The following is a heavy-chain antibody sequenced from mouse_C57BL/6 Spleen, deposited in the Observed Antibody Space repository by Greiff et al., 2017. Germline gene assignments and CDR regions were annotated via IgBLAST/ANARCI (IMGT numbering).Heavy chain of an antibody. CDR1: GYSFTGYY. D-gene: IGHD1-1*01. CDR3: ARNGYYGSTNWYFDV. J-gene: IGHJ1*03. Sequence: SGPELVKPGASVKISCKASGYSFTGYYMNWVKQSPEKSLEWIGEINTSTGGTTYNQKFKAKATLTVDKSSSTAYMKLKSLTSEDSAVYYCARNGYYGSTNWYFDVWGTGTTVTVSS. CDR2: INTSTGGT. V-gene: IGHV1-42*01.